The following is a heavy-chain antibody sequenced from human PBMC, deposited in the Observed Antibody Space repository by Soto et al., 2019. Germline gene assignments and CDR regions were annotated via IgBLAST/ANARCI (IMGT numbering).Heavy chain of an antibody. J-gene: IGHJ5*02. CDR1: GYSFTNYC. CDR3: ARLEWLSLAAWFDP. D-gene: IGHD3-3*01. CDR2: IYPDDSDT. V-gene: IGHV5-51*01. Sequence: GESLKISCKGSGYSFTNYCIGWVRQMPGKGLEWMGMIYPDDSDTKYSPSFQGQVTFSADKSINTAYLQWSSLKASDTAIYYCARLEWLSLAAWFDPWGQGPLLTVSS.